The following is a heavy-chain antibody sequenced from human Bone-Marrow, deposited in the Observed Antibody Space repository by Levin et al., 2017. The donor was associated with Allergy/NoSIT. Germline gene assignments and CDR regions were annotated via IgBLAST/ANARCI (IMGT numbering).Heavy chain of an antibody. D-gene: IGHD3-10*01. CDR1: GFTVSSNY. Sequence: GGSLRLSCAASGFTVSSNYMSWVRQAPGKGPEWVSVIYSGGSPYYADSVKGRFTISRDNSKNTLYLQMNSLRAEDTAVYYCARGWFGELLSPWGQGTLVTVSS. J-gene: IGHJ5*02. V-gene: IGHV3-53*01. CDR3: ARGWFGELLSP. CDR2: IYSGGSP.